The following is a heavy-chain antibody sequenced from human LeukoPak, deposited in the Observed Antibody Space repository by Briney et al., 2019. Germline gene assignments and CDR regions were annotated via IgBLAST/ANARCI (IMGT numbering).Heavy chain of an antibody. J-gene: IGHJ4*02. CDR2: IYYSGST. V-gene: IGHV4-39*07. CDR1: GASISSSSYY. D-gene: IGHD3-22*01. CDR3: ARVVKGSGYYYYFDY. Sequence: PSETLSLTCTVSGASISSSSYYWGWIRQPPGKGLEWIGSIYYSGSTYYNPSLKSRVTISVDTSKNQFSLKLSSVTAADTAVYYCARVVKGSGYYYYFDYWGQGTLVTVSS.